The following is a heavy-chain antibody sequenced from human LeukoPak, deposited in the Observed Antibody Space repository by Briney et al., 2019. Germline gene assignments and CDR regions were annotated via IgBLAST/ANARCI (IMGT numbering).Heavy chain of an antibody. Sequence: PGGSLRLSCAASGFTFSSYWMSWVRQAPGKGLEWVANIKQDGSEKYYGDSVKGRFTISRDNAKNSLYLQMNSLRAEDTAVYYCARDLNCSGGSCYSWTFDYWGQGTLVTVSS. V-gene: IGHV3-7*01. J-gene: IGHJ4*02. D-gene: IGHD2-15*01. CDR3: ARDLNCSGGSCYSWTFDY. CDR2: IKQDGSEK. CDR1: GFTFSSYW.